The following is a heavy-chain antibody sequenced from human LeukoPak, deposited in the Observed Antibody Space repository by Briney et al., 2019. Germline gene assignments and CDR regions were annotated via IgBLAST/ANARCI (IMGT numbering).Heavy chain of an antibody. CDR3: ARPGYCSSTSCFDLFFDY. J-gene: IGHJ4*02. V-gene: IGHV5-51*01. CDR2: IYPGDSDT. CDR1: GYSFTSYW. D-gene: IGHD2-2*01. Sequence: NHGESLKISCKGSGYSFTSYWIGWVRQMPGKGLEWMGIIYPGDSDTRYSPSFQGQVTISADKSISTAYLQWSSLKASDTAMYYCARPGYCSSTSCFDLFFDYWGQGTLVTVSS.